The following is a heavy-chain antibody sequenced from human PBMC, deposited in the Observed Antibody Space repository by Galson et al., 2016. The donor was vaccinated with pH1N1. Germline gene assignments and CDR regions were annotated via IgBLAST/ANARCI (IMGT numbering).Heavy chain of an antibody. CDR2: IYPGDSDT. V-gene: IGHV5-51*03. CDR1: GYDFSNYW. D-gene: IGHD2-21*02. CDR3: ARHRGGGGGDSYYFDY. J-gene: IGHJ4*02. Sequence: QSGAEVKKPGESLEISCTGSGYDFSNYWIGWVRQMPGKGLEWMGIIYPGDSDTRYSPSFQGQVTISADKSIDTAFLQWNSLKASDTAMYYCARHRGGGGGDSYYFDYWGQGALVTVSS.